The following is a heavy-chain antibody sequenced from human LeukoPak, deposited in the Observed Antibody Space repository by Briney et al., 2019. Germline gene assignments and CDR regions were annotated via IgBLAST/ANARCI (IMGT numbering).Heavy chain of an antibody. CDR3: ARDIAAANMRPMDNWFDP. CDR1: GYTFTGYY. Sequence: GASVKVSCKASGYTFTGYYMHWVRQAPGQGLEWMGWVNPNSGGTNYAQKFQGRVTMTRDTSISTAYMELSSLTSDDTAVYYCARDIAAANMRPMDNWFDPWGQGTLVTVSS. CDR2: VNPNSGGT. V-gene: IGHV1-2*02. J-gene: IGHJ5*02. D-gene: IGHD6-13*01.